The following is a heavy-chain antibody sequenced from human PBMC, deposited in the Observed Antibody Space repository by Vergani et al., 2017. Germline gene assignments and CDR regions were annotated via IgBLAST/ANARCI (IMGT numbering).Heavy chain of an antibody. D-gene: IGHD4-17*01. CDR1: GYTFTSYY. J-gene: IGHJ6*02. Sequence: QVQLVQSGAEVKKPGASVKVSCKASGYTFTSYYMHWVRQAPGQGLEWMGIINPSGGSTSYAQKFQGRVTMTRDTSTSTVYMELSSLRSEDTAVYYCARDQLGVTRTTQDESNYYYGMDVWGQGP. CDR3: ARDQLGVTRTTQDESNYYYGMDV. CDR2: INPSGGST. V-gene: IGHV1-46*01.